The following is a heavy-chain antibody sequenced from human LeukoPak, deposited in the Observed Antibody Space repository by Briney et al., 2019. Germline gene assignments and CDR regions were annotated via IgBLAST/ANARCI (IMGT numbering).Heavy chain of an antibody. Sequence: PGGSLRLSCAASGFTVSTNYMNWVRQAPGKGLEWVSVIYSGGSTYYTDSVNGRFTISRDNSRNTLYLQMNALRAEDTAVYYCARLITMVWGFYFYYMDVWGKGPAVTVSS. CDR2: IYSGGST. D-gene: IGHD3-10*01. CDR1: GFTVSTNY. CDR3: ARLITMVWGFYFYYMDV. J-gene: IGHJ6*03. V-gene: IGHV3-53*01.